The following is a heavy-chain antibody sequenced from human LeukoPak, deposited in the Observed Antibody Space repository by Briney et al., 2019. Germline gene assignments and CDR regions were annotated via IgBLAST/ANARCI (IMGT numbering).Heavy chain of an antibody. CDR1: GFTFSSNA. V-gene: IGHV3-23*01. J-gene: IGHJ4*02. CDR3: AKDLAGTTSFDY. Sequence: GGSLRLSCGASGFTFSSNAMYWVRQAPGKGLVWVPGISDSGRSTYYADSAKGRFTISRDKSKNMLYLQMNSLRAEDTAVYYCAKDLAGTTSFDYWGQGTLVTVSS. CDR2: ISDSGRST. D-gene: IGHD1-7*01.